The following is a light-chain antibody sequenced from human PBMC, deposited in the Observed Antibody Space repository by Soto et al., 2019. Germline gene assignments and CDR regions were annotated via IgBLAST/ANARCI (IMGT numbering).Light chain of an antibody. CDR3: QQYDSYPLT. J-gene: IGKJ4*01. CDR1: QSISSW. Sequence: DIQMTQSPSTLSAFVGDRVTITCRASQSISSWLAWYQQKPGKAPKLLIQKASTSESGVPSRFSGSGSGTEFTLTISSLQPDDFATYYCQQYDSYPLTFGGGTRVEI. V-gene: IGKV1-5*03. CDR2: KAS.